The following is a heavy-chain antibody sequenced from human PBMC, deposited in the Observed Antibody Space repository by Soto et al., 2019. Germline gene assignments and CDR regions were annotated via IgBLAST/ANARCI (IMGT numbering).Heavy chain of an antibody. CDR2: ISAYKGNT. V-gene: IGHV1-18*04. CDR1: GYTFTSYG. D-gene: IGHD2-15*01. J-gene: IGHJ6*02. CDR3: ARDPTMGYCSGGSCHHYYYGMDV. Sequence: QVQLVQSGAEVKKPGASVKVSCKASGYTFTSYGISWVRQAPGQGLEWMGWISAYKGNTNYAQKLQGRVTMTTDASTSTAYMELRSLRSDDTAVYYCARDPTMGYCSGGSCHHYYYGMDVWGQGTTVTVSS.